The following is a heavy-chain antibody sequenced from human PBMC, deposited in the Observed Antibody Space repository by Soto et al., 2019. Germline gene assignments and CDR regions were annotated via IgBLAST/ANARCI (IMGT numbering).Heavy chain of an antibody. D-gene: IGHD2-8*01. Sequence: EVQLLESGGGLVQPGGSLRLSCAASGFTFSTYAMSWVRQAPGKGLEWLSGLFGSGGGIYYADSVRGRFAISRDNSKNMLFLEMHNLRVEDTAVYYCAKDRQPDGLWPFDHWGQGTLVIVSS. J-gene: IGHJ4*02. V-gene: IGHV3-23*01. CDR3: AKDRQPDGLWPFDH. CDR2: LFGSGGGI. CDR1: GFTFSTYA.